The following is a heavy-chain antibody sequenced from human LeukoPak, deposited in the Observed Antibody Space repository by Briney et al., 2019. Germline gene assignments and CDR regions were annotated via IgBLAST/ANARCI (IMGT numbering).Heavy chain of an antibody. J-gene: IGHJ4*02. CDR2: ISSSSSNT. V-gene: IGHV3-21*01. D-gene: IGHD5-24*01. CDR3: GGGDGRDY. CDR1: VFIFSIST. Sequence: GGSLRLSCAAWVFIFSISTMNWLRQAPGKGLEWVSSISSSSSNTHYADSVKGRFTISSDNAKNSLYMQMNSVRAEDTAVYYCGGGDGRDYWGQGNLVTVSS.